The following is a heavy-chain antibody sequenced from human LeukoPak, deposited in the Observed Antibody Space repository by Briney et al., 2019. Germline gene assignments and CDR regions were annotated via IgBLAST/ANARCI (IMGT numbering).Heavy chain of an antibody. Sequence: ASVKVSCKASGYTFTGYYMHWVRQAPGQGLEWMGWINTNTGNPTYAQGFTGRFVFSLDTSVSTAYLQISSLKAEDTAVYYCARDEGSGWYNWFDPWGQGTLVTVSP. D-gene: IGHD6-19*01. V-gene: IGHV7-4-1*02. CDR3: ARDEGSGWYNWFDP. J-gene: IGHJ5*02. CDR2: INTNTGNP. CDR1: GYTFTGYY.